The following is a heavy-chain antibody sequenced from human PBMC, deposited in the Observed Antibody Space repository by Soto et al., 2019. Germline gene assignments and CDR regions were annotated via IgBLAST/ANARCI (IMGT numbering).Heavy chain of an antibody. D-gene: IGHD1-26*01. CDR3: VPGSSGAGGEDR. V-gene: IGHV3-23*01. Sequence: PGGSLRLSCEAPGVTFIHHAMTWVRQAPGKGLEWVSSISESGATTYYADSVKGRFTISRDNPKNTLFLQMKSLRAGDTAVYYCVPGSSGAGGEDRWGPGTLVTVSS. CDR2: ISESGATT. J-gene: IGHJ5*02. CDR1: GVTFIHHA.